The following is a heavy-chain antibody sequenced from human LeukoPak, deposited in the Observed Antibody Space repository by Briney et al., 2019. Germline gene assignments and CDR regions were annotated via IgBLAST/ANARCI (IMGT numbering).Heavy chain of an antibody. Sequence: GGSLRLSCAASGFTFSTYNMNWVRQAPGKGLEWVSSISGSSSYIYYADSVKGRFSISRDNAKNSLYLQMNSLRAEDTAVYYCARGPYNGYYGDDYYYYMDVWGKGTTVTISS. J-gene: IGHJ6*03. V-gene: IGHV3-21*01. D-gene: IGHD4-17*01. CDR2: ISGSSSYI. CDR3: ARGPYNGYYGDDYYYYMDV. CDR1: GFTFSTYN.